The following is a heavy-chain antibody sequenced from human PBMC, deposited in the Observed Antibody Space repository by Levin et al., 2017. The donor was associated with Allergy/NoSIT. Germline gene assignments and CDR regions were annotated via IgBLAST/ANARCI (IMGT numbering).Heavy chain of an antibody. V-gene: IGHV4-34*01. Sequence: SETLSLTCAVYGGSFSGYYWSWIRQPPGKGLEWIGEINHSGSTNYNPSLKSRVTISVDTSKNQFSLKLSSVTAADTAVYYCAREGPRRYSGYQYYYYYMDVWGKGTTVTVSS. CDR3: AREGPRRYSGYQYYYYYMDV. CDR1: GGSFSGYY. D-gene: IGHD5-12*01. J-gene: IGHJ6*03. CDR2: INHSGST.